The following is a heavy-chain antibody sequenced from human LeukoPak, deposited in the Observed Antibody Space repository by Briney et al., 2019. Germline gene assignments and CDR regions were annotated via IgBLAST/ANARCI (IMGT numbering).Heavy chain of an antibody. Sequence: SQTLSLTCTVSGGSISSGDYYWSWIRQPPGKGLEWIGYISYTGITHCNPSLKSRVTISVDTSKNQFSLKLSSVTAADTAVYYCARAGIVLMDNWGQGTLVTVSS. V-gene: IGHV4-30-4*08. J-gene: IGHJ4*02. CDR1: GGSISSGDYY. CDR2: ISYTGIT. CDR3: ARAGIVLMDN. D-gene: IGHD2-8*01.